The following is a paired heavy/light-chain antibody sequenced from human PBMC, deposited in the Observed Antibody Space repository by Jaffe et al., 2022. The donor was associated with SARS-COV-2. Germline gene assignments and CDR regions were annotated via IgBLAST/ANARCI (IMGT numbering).Light chain of an antibody. CDR2: AAS. CDR3: QQSYSTLTWT. Sequence: DIQMTQSPSSLSASVGDRVTITCRASQSISSYLNWYQQKPGKAPKLLIYAASSLQSGVPSRFSGSGSGTDFTLTISSLQPEDFATYYCQQSYSTLTWTFGQGTKVEIK. V-gene: IGKV1-39*01. CDR1: QSISSY. J-gene: IGKJ1*01.
Heavy chain of an antibody. D-gene: IGHD2-2*01. CDR3: ASTVVPAAEAVVGEFDY. CDR2: IYYSGST. J-gene: IGHJ4*02. CDR1: GGSISSGDYY. V-gene: IGHV4-30-4*01. Sequence: QVQLQESGPGLVKPSQTLSLTCTVSGGSISSGDYYWSWIRQPPGKGLEWIGYIYYSGSTYYNPSLKSRVTISVDTSKNQFSLKLSSVTAADTAVYYCASTVVPAAEAVVGEFDYWGQGTLVTVSS.